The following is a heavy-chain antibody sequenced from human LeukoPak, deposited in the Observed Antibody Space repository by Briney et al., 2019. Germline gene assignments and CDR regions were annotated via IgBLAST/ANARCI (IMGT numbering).Heavy chain of an antibody. CDR2: IYYSGST. D-gene: IGHD6-25*01. V-gene: IGHV4-39*01. CDR3: ARWFSGPHDY. Sequence: SETLSLTCTVSGDSISSNSYYWVWIRQPPGKELEWIGSIYYSGSTYYNPSLKSRVTISINTPKNQFSLKLSSVTAADTAVYYCARWFSGPHDYWGQGTLVTVSS. J-gene: IGHJ4*02. CDR1: GDSISSNSYY.